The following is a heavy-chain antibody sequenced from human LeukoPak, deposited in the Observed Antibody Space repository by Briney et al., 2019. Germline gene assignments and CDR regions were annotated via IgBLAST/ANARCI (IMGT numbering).Heavy chain of an antibody. Sequence: ASVKVSCKASGYTFTSYGISWVRRAPGQGLEWMGWISAYNGNTNYAQKLQGRVTMTTDTSTSTAYMELRSLRSDDTAVYYCARDSRYDFWSGYYSSPSNYGMDVWGQGTTVTVSS. CDR3: ARDSRYDFWSGYYSSPSNYGMDV. V-gene: IGHV1-18*01. J-gene: IGHJ6*02. CDR1: GYTFTSYG. CDR2: ISAYNGNT. D-gene: IGHD3-3*01.